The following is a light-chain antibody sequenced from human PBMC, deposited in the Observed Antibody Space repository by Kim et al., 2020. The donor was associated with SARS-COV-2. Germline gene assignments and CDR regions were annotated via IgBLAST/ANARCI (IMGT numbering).Light chain of an antibody. CDR2: DNN. CDR3: GTWDSSLGAWV. V-gene: IGLV1-51*01. J-gene: IGLJ3*02. CDR1: SSNIGNNY. Sequence: GTRVTSTCSGSSSNIGNNYESWYQQLPGTAPKLLIYDNNKRPSGIPDRFSGSKSGTSATLGITGLQTGDEADYYCGTWDSSLGAWVFGGGTQLTVL.